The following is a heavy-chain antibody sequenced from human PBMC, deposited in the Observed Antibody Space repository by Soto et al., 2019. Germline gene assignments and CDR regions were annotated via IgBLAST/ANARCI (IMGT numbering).Heavy chain of an antibody. CDR3: AKRRCAGGHFDY. J-gene: IGHJ4*02. CDR1: GFTFSTYA. CDR2: VSSGGGT. D-gene: IGHD2-8*02. Sequence: EVELLESGGGLVQPAWSLRLSCAASGFTFSTYAMGWVRQAPGKGLEWVSVVSSGGGTHYADSVKGRFTVSRDNSKNTLSLQMNSLRADDTAVYYCAKRRCAGGHFDYWGQGALVTVYS. V-gene: IGHV3-23*01.